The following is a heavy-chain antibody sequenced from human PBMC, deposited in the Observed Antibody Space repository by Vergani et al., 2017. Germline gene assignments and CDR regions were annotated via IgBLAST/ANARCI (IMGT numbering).Heavy chain of an antibody. V-gene: IGHV3-7*01. Sequence: EVHLVESGGGLVQPGGSLRLSCAASGFTFSSYWMSWVRQAPGKGLEWVANIKQDGSEKYYADSVKGRFTLSRDFSKNTLYLQMNSLRTDDTATYYCAKHFRGWGIDYWGQGTQVIVSS. D-gene: IGHD3-16*01. CDR3: AKHFRGWGIDY. CDR2: IKQDGSEK. J-gene: IGHJ4*02. CDR1: GFTFSSYW.